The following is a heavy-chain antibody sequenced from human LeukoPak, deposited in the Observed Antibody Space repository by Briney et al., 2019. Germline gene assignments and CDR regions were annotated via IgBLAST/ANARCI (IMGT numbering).Heavy chain of an antibody. J-gene: IGHJ4*02. CDR2: IYSGDSDT. V-gene: IGHV5-51*01. CDR1: GYSFTSYW. CDR3: ARLSPCSGGSCTFDY. D-gene: IGHD2-15*01. Sequence: GESLKISCKGSGYSFTSYWIGWVRQMPGKGLEWMGIIYSGDSDTRYSPSFQGQVTISADKSISTAYLQWSSLKASDTAMYYCARLSPCSGGSCTFDYWGQGTLVTVSS.